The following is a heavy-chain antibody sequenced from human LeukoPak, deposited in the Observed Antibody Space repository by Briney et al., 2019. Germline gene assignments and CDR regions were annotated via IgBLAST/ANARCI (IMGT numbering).Heavy chain of an antibody. V-gene: IGHV6-1*01. J-gene: IGHJ4*02. D-gene: IGHD3-9*01. CDR3: ARSYYDILTGPMVPVDY. CDR1: GDSVSSNSAA. Sequence: SQTLSLTCAISGDSVSSNSAAWNWIRQSPSRGLEWLGRTYYRSKWYNDYAVSVKSRITINPDTSKNQFSLQLNSVTPEDTAVYYCARSYYDILTGPMVPVDYWGQGTLVTVSS. CDR2: TYYRSKWYN.